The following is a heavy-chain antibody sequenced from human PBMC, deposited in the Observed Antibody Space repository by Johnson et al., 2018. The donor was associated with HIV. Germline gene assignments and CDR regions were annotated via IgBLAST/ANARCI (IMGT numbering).Heavy chain of an antibody. D-gene: IGHD6-13*01. CDR2: ISSSGSTI. V-gene: IGHV3-11*04. J-gene: IGHJ3*02. CDR1: GFTFSDYY. Sequence: QVQLVESGGGLVQPGGSLRLSCAASGFTFSDYYMSWIRQAPGKGLEWVSYISSSGSTIYYAASVKGRFTISRDNSKNTLYLQMNSLRAEDTAVYYCAKDHGYSSSPVEAFDIWGQGTMVTVSS. CDR3: AKDHGYSSSPVEAFDI.